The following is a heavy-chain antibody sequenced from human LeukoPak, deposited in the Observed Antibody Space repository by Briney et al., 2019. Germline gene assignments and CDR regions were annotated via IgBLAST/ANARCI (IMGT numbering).Heavy chain of an antibody. J-gene: IGHJ5*02. D-gene: IGHD3-10*01. CDR3: ARAYGSGSYYNANWFDP. Sequence: GGSLRLSCAASGFTFSDYYMSWIGQAPGKGLEWVSYISSSGSTIYYADSVKGRFTISRDNAKNSLYLQMNSLRAEDTAVYYCARAYGSGSYYNANWFDPWGQGTLVTVSS. CDR2: ISSSGSTI. CDR1: GFTFSDYY. V-gene: IGHV3-11*01.